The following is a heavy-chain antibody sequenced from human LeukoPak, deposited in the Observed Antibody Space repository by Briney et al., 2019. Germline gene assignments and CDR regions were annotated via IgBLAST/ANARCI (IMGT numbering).Heavy chain of an antibody. CDR3: ARPYGDYDAFDI. CDR2: IYYSGST. D-gene: IGHD4-17*01. CDR1: GGSISSSSYY. V-gene: IGHV4-39*01. Sequence: SETLPLTCTVSGGSISSSSYYWGWIRQPLGKGLEWIGSIYYSGSTYYNPSLKSRVTISVDTSKNQFSLKLSSVTAADTAVYYCARPYGDYDAFDIWGQGTMVTVSS. J-gene: IGHJ3*02.